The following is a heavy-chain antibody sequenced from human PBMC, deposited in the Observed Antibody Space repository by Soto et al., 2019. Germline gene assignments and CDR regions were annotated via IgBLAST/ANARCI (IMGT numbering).Heavy chain of an antibody. Sequence: GGSLRLSCAASGFTFSSYAMSWVRQAPGKGLEWVSAISGSGGSTYYADSVKGRFTIARDNSKNTLYLQMNSLRAEDTAVYYCAKGCGGKTGLKDAFDIWGQGTMVTVSS. J-gene: IGHJ3*02. CDR2: ISGSGGST. CDR3: AKGCGGKTGLKDAFDI. CDR1: GFTFSSYA. D-gene: IGHD7-27*01. V-gene: IGHV3-23*01.